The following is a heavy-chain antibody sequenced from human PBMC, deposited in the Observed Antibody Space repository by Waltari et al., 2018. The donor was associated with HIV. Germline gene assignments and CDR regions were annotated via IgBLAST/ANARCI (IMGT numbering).Heavy chain of an antibody. CDR2: INHSVST. J-gene: IGHJ5*02. V-gene: IGHV4-34*01. D-gene: IGHD2-15*01. Sequence: QVQLQQWGAGLLKPSETLSLTCAVYGGSFSGYYWSWIRQPPGKGLEWIGEINHSVSTNYNPSLKSRVTISVDTSKNQFSLKLSSVTAADTAVYYCARWEGYCSGGSCRHRFDPWGQGTLVTVSS. CDR1: GGSFSGYY. CDR3: ARWEGYCSGGSCRHRFDP.